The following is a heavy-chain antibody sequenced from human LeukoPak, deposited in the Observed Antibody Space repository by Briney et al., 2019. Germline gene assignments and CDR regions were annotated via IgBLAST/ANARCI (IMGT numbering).Heavy chain of an antibody. V-gene: IGHV1-69*05. CDR1: GGTFSSSA. CDR2: IIPIFGTA. D-gene: IGHD3-3*01. CDR3: ARVLVRRFLEWFQFDP. J-gene: IGHJ5*02. Sequence: ASVKVSCKASGGTFSSSAISWVRQAPGQGLEWMGGIIPIFGTANYAQKFQGRVTITTDESTSTAYMELSSLRSEDTAVYYCARVLVRRFLEWFQFDPWGQGTLVTVSS.